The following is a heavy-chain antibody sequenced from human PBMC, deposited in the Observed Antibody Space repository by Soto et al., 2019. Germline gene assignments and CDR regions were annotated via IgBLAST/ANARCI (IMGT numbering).Heavy chain of an antibody. J-gene: IGHJ6*02. CDR2: IYYSGST. V-gene: IGHV4-31*03. Sequence: TLSLTCTVSGGSISSGGYYWSWIRQHPGKGLEWIGYIYYSGSTYYNPSLKSRVTISVDTSKNQFSLKLSSVTAADTAVYYCARDLVVDEYYYYGMDVWGQGTTVTVSS. CDR3: ARDLVVDEYYYYGMDV. D-gene: IGHD2-21*01. CDR1: GGSISSGGYY.